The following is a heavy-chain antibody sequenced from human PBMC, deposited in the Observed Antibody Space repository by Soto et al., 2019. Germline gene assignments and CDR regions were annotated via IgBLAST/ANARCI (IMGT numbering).Heavy chain of an antibody. CDR1: GFTFSNAW. D-gene: IGHD3-3*01. CDR2: IKSKTDGGTT. V-gene: IGHV3-15*01. Sequence: GGSLRLSCAASGFTFSNAWMSWVRQAPGKGLEWVGRIKSKTDGGTTDYAAPVKGRFTISRDDSKNTLYLQMNSLKTEDTAVYYCTTDQGGYDFWSGPDAFDIWGQGTMVTVSS. J-gene: IGHJ3*02. CDR3: TTDQGGYDFWSGPDAFDI.